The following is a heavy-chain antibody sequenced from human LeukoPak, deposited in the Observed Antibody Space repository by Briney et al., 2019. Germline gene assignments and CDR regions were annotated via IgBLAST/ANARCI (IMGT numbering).Heavy chain of an antibody. CDR1: GGSFSGYY. CDR2: INHSGST. D-gene: IGHD3-10*01. Sequence: PSETLSLTCAVYGGSFSGYYWSWIRQPPGKGLEWIGEINHSGSTNYNPSLKSRVTISVDTSKNQFSLKLSSVTAADTAVYYCAGYMVRGVTYYYYYMDVWGKGTTVTVSS. CDR3: AGYMVRGVTYYYYYMDV. V-gene: IGHV4-34*01. J-gene: IGHJ6*03.